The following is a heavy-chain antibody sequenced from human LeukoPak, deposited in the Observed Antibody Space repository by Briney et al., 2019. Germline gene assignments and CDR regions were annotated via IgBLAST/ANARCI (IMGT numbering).Heavy chain of an antibody. CDR2: IRYDGSNK. CDR1: GFSFSDYG. Sequence: GGSLRLSCGASGFSFSDYGMHWVRQAPGKGLEWVAFIRYDGSNKYYADSVKGRFTISRDNSKNTLYLQMNSLRAEDTAVYYCAKGEKVGAKNIDYWGQGTLVTVSS. J-gene: IGHJ4*02. D-gene: IGHD1-26*01. CDR3: AKGEKVGAKNIDY. V-gene: IGHV3-30*02.